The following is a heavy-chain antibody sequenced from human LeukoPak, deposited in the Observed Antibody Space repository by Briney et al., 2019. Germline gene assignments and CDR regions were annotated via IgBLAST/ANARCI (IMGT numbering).Heavy chain of an antibody. CDR2: IRYDGSNK. V-gene: IGHV3-30*02. Sequence: GGSLRLSCAASGFTFSSYGIHWVRQAPGKGLEWVAFIRYDGSNKYYADSVKGRFTISRDNSKNTLYLQMNSLRAEDTAVYYCARGPPYYDILTGPLGGFDYWGQGTLVTVSS. CDR1: GFTFSSYG. CDR3: ARGPPYYDILTGPLGGFDY. D-gene: IGHD3-9*01. J-gene: IGHJ4*02.